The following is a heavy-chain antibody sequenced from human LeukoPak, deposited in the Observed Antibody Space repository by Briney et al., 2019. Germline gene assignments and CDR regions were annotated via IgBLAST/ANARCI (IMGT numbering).Heavy chain of an antibody. Sequence: GGSLRLSCAASGFTFSSHAMSWVRQAPGKGLEWVAGFTGSGGNTFYAESVKGRVTISRDNSESTLYLQMSSLRAEDTAVYYCAKASTVYSYFDCWGQGTLVTVSS. CDR3: AKASTVYSYFDC. D-gene: IGHD3-22*01. CDR2: FTGSGGNT. V-gene: IGHV3-23*01. CDR1: GFTFSSHA. J-gene: IGHJ4*02.